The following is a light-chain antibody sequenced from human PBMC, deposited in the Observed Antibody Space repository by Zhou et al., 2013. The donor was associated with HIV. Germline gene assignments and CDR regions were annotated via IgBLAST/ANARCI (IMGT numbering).Light chain of an antibody. Sequence: AIQLTQSPSSLSASVGDRVTITCRASQGISSGLAWYQQKPGKPPKLLIYDASSLESRVPSRFSGSGSGTDFTLTISSLQPEDFATYFCLQHNSLPQTFGQGTKVEIK. CDR1: QGISSG. V-gene: IGKV1-13*02. CDR2: DAS. J-gene: IGKJ1*01. CDR3: LQHNSLPQT.